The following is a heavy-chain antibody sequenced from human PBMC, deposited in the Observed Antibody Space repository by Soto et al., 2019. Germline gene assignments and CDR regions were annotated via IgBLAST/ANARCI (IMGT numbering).Heavy chain of an antibody. J-gene: IGHJ6*02. CDR3: ARWGYCSGGSCSIYYGMDV. CDR2: IYHSGST. CDR1: GGSISSSNW. D-gene: IGHD2-15*01. V-gene: IGHV4-4*02. Sequence: SETLSLTCAVSGGSISSSNWWSWVRQPPGKGLEWIGEIYHSGSTNYNPSLKSRVTISVDKSKNQFSLKLSSGTAADTAVYYCARWGYCSGGSCSIYYGMDVWGQGTTVTVSS.